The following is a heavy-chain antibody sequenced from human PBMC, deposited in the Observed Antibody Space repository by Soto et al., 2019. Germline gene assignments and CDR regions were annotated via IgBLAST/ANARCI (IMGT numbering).Heavy chain of an antibody. CDR1: GYSFTSFW. CDR3: ASGGDDSGHHAFDV. CDR2: IYRGDSVT. J-gene: IGHJ3*01. V-gene: IGHV5-10-1*01. D-gene: IGHD6-25*01. Sequence: PGESLKISCKGSGYSFTSFWIHWVLQMPGKGLGWMGSIYRGDSVTSYKPSFQGHVTISADKSINTAFLQATSLKASDSAMYYWASGGDDSGHHAFDVWGSGRMVTVSS.